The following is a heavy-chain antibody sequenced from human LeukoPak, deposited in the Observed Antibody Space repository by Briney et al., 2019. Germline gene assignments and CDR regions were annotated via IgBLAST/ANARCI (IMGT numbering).Heavy chain of an antibody. Sequence: GRSLRLSCAASGFTFSSYGMHWVRQAPGKGLEWVAVISYDGSNKYYADSVKGRFTISRDNSKNTLYLQMNSLRAEDTAVCYCAKGEYYMDVWGKGTTVTVSS. J-gene: IGHJ6*03. CDR1: GFTFSSYG. V-gene: IGHV3-30*18. CDR3: AKGEYYMDV. CDR2: ISYDGSNK.